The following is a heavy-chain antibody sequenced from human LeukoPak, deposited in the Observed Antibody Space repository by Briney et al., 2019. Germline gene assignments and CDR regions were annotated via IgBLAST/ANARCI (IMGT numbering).Heavy chain of an antibody. CDR1: GGSISSGGYS. D-gene: IGHD1-26*01. CDR3: ARLSIVGATNFDY. CDR2: IYYSGST. Sequence: PSQTLSLTCAVSGGSISSGGYSWSWIRQPPGKGLEWIGYIYYSGSTTYKPSLKSRVTISVDTSKNQFSLKLSSVTAADTAVYYCARLSIVGATNFDYWGQGTLVTVSS. V-gene: IGHV4-30-2*01. J-gene: IGHJ4*02.